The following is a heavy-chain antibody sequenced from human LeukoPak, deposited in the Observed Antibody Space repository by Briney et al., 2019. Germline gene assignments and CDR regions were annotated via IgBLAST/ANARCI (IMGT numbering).Heavy chain of an antibody. CDR1: GYTFTSYD. D-gene: IGHD3-22*01. CDR2: MNPNSGNT. V-gene: IGHV1-8*01. Sequence: ASVKVSCKASGYTFTSYDINWVRQATGQGLEWMGWMNPNSGNTGYAQKFQGRVTITADKSTSTAYMELSSLRSEDTAVYYCTQTSDYYDSSGYSSWDQGTLVTVSS. CDR3: TQTSDYYDSSGYSS. J-gene: IGHJ5*02.